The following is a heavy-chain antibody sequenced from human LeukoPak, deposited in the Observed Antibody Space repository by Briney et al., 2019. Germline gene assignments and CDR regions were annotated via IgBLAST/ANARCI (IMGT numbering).Heavy chain of an antibody. Sequence: ASVKVSCKASGYTFTAYYMHWVRQAPEKGLEWVGLVDPEDGETIYAEKFQDRVTITADPSTDTTYMELSSLRSEDTAVYYCASVPGPSFRYYFDHWGQGTLVTVSS. V-gene: IGHV1-69-2*01. CDR2: VDPEDGET. D-gene: IGHD3-10*01. J-gene: IGHJ4*02. CDR3: ASVPGPSFRYYFDH. CDR1: GYTFTAYY.